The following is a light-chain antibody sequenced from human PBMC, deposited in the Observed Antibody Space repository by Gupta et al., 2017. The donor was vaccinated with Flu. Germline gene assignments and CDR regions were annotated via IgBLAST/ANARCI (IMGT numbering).Light chain of an antibody. CDR2: EVN. J-gene: IGLJ1*01. CDR1: ISGVGGYDY. CDR3: SSYTSSNTLQV. V-gene: IGLV2-14*03. Sequence: NTCTRAISGVGGYDYVAWYQQHPGEAPKLMIYEVNYRRPGVSNRCSVSKSGNTASLTISGFQDEDEADYYCSSYTSSNTLQVFGTGTRVTVL.